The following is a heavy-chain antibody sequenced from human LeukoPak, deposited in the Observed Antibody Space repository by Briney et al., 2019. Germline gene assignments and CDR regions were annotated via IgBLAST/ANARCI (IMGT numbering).Heavy chain of an antibody. CDR2: INPSGGST. V-gene: IGHV1-46*01. J-gene: IGHJ6*02. Sequence: ASVKVSCKASGCTFTSYYMHWVRQAPGQGLEWMGIINPSGGSTSYAQKFQGRVTMTRDTSTSTVYMELSSLRSEDTAVYYCARGLYYDILTGLHRDRGVDVWGQGTTVTVSS. CDR1: GCTFTSYY. D-gene: IGHD3-9*01. CDR3: ARGLYYDILTGLHRDRGVDV.